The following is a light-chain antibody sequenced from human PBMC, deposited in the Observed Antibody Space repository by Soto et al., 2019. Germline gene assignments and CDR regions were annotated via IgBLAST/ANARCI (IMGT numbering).Light chain of an antibody. CDR3: LQTSNYPRT. Sequence: DIQLTQSPSSVSASVGDRVTITCRASQNINIRLAWFRQRPGQAPNLLISFASNLSSGVPSRFSGSGSGTEFTLTISSLQPEDFATYYCLQTSNYPRTFGPGTRVEVK. V-gene: IGKV1-12*01. CDR2: FAS. J-gene: IGKJ4*02. CDR1: QNINIR.